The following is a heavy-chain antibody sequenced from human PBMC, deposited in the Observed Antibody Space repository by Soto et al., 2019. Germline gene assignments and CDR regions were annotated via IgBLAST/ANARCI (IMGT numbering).Heavy chain of an antibody. J-gene: IGHJ4*02. CDR2: LKGDGSER. D-gene: IGHD4-17*01. V-gene: IGHV3-7*01. CDR3: ARHPNRDYGGNSAFFDY. CDR1: GFSISSFW. Sequence: GGSLRLSCAASGFSISSFWMSWVRQAPGKRLEWLATLKGDGSERYYLGSVRGRFTISRDNAKDSLYLQMSALTAEDTAMYHCARHPNRDYGGNSAFFDYWGQGTPVTVSS.